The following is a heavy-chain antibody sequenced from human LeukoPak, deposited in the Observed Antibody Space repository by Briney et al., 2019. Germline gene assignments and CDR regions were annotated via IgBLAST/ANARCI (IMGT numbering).Heavy chain of an antibody. CDR3: ARVGRTPPKPGYMDV. D-gene: IGHD1-14*01. J-gene: IGHJ6*03. CDR2: IYTSGST. Sequence: SETLSLTCTVSGGSISSGSYDWSWIRQPAGKGLEWIGRIYTSGSTNYNPSLKSRVTISVDTSKNQFSLKLSSVTAADTAVYYCARVGRTPPKPGYMDVWGKGTTVTVSS. V-gene: IGHV4-61*02. CDR1: GGSISSGSYD.